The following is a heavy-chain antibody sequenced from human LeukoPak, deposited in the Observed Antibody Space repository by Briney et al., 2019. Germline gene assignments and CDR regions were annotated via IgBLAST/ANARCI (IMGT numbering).Heavy chain of an antibody. CDR2: IWYDGSNK. J-gene: IGHJ4*02. D-gene: IGHD3-9*01. Sequence: GRSLRLSCAASGFTFSSYGMHWVRQAPGKGLEWVAVIWYDGSNKYYADSVKGRFTISRDNSKNTLYLQMNSLRAEDTAVYYCARVWYYDILTGYSPPDYWGQGTLVTVSS. V-gene: IGHV3-33*01. CDR3: ARVWYYDILTGYSPPDY. CDR1: GFTFSSYG.